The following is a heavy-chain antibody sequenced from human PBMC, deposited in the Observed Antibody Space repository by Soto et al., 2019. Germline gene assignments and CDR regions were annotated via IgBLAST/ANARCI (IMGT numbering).Heavy chain of an antibody. D-gene: IGHD6-25*01. CDR1: GFTFDIYA. CDR2: ITKRSGSI. Sequence: PGGSLRLSCVGSGFTFDIYAIHWVRQAPGKGPEWVSGITKRSGSIDYADSVKGRFTISRDNAKNSVYLQMNSLRTEDTDLYYRARSTSGYYDYWGQGTLVTVSS. CDR3: ARSTSGYYDY. V-gene: IGHV3-9*01. J-gene: IGHJ4*02.